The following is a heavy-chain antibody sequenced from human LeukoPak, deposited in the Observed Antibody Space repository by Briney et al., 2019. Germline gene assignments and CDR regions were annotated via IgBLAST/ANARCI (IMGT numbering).Heavy chain of an antibody. V-gene: IGHV3-23*01. D-gene: IGHD4-17*01. J-gene: IGHJ3*02. Sequence: GGSLRLSCTASGFTFSAYAMMWVRQAPGKGPEGVSAIRGGGGSAFYADSVKGRFTISRDNSKYTLFLQMNSLRAEDTAVYYCARDQNGDYIGAFDMWGPGTMVTVSS. CDR3: ARDQNGDYIGAFDM. CDR1: GFTFSAYA. CDR2: IRGGGGSA.